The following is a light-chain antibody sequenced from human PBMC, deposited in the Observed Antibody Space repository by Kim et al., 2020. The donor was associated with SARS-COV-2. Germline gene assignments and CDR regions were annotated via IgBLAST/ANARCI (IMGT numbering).Light chain of an antibody. CDR3: QQYGSSVFT. CDR2: GAS. Sequence: LSPRERATLSCRARQSVSSSYLAWYQQKPGQAPRLLIYGASSRATGIPDRFSGSGSGTDFTLTISRLEPEDFAVYYCQQYGSSVFTFGQGTKLEI. CDR1: QSVSSSY. J-gene: IGKJ2*01. V-gene: IGKV3-20*01.